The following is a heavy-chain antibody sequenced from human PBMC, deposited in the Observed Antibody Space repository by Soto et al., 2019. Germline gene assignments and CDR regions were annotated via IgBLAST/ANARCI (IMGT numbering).Heavy chain of an antibody. CDR2: IKTDGTAT. CDR1: GFTFSSYW. J-gene: IGHJ4*02. Sequence: EVQLVESGGGLVQPGGSLRLSCAASGFTFSSYWMHWVRQDPGKGLVWVSSIKTDGTATQYADSVKGGFTVSRDNAKNRLYLQMTTLRAEDTAVYYCAKDLSWGQCGYWGQGTLVTVSS. V-gene: IGHV3-74*03. CDR3: AKDLSWGQCGY. D-gene: IGHD3-16*01.